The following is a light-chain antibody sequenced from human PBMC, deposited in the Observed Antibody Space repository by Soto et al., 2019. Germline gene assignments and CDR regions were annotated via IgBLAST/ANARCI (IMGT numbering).Light chain of an antibody. CDR2: EVG. V-gene: IGLV2-14*01. CDR3: SSLTSRSTRV. Sequence: QSALTQPASVSGSPGQSITISCTGNNSDVGGDKFVSWYQHHPGKAPRLLIYEVGYRPSGVSDRFSGSKSGDTASLTISGLQAEDEADYYCSSLTSRSTRVFGTGTKVTVL. J-gene: IGLJ1*01. CDR1: NSDVGGDKF.